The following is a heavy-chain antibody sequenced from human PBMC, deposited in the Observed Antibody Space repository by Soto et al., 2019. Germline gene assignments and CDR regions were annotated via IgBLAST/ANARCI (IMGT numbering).Heavy chain of an antibody. CDR2: ICGNGGTT. J-gene: IGHJ4*02. D-gene: IGHD2-21*01. Sequence: EVQLLESGGGLVQPGGSLRLSCAASGFIFNNYAMSWVRQAPGKGLEWVSVICGNGGTTFYADSVKGRFTISRDDSKNTLYLQMNSLRAEDSAVYYCAKGRIASCYDVGDSWGQGTLVTVSS. CDR3: AKGRIASCYDVGDS. V-gene: IGHV3-23*01. CDR1: GFIFNNYA.